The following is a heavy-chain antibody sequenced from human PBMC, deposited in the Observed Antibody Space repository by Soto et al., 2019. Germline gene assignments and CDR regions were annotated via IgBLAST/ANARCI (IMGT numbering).Heavy chain of an antibody. CDR3: ARHPRDGDYDRGWFDP. V-gene: IGHV4-59*08. CDR1: GGSISSYY. D-gene: IGHD4-17*01. Sequence: SETLSLTCTVSGGSISSYYWSWIRQPPGKGLEWIGYIYYSGSTNYNPSLKSRVTISVDTSKNQFSLKLSSVTAADTAVYYCARHPRDGDYDRGWFDPWGQGTLVTVSS. CDR2: IYYSGST. J-gene: IGHJ5*02.